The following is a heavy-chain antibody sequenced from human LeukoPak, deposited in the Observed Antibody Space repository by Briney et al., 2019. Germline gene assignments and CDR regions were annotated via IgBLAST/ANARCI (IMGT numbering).Heavy chain of an antibody. CDR1: GGSFSGYY. CDR3: ARSKMSASYVDY. D-gene: IGHD3-10*01. J-gene: IGHJ4*02. CDR2: INHSGST. Sequence: SETLSLTCAVYGGSFSGYYWSWIRQPPGKGLEWIGEINHSGSTNYNPSLKSRVTISVDTSKNQFSLKLSSVTAADTAVYYCARSKMSASYVDYWGQGTLVTVSS. V-gene: IGHV4-34*01.